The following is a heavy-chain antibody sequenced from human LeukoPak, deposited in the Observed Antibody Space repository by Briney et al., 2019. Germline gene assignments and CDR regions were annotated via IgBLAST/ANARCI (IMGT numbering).Heavy chain of an antibody. Sequence: GGSLRLSCAASGFTFSNYAMSWVRQAPGKGLEWVSVIGASGGSTYYADSVKGRFTISRDNSKNTLYLQMNSLRTEDTAVYYSAKYRSFRETSCLGVTDYWGQGTLVTVSS. CDR3: AKYRSFRETSCLGVTDY. CDR2: IGASGGST. D-gene: IGHD2-2*01. V-gene: IGHV3-23*01. J-gene: IGHJ4*02. CDR1: GFTFSNYA.